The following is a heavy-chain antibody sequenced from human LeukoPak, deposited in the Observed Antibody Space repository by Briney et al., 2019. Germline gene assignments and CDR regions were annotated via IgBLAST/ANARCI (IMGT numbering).Heavy chain of an antibody. J-gene: IGHJ4*02. V-gene: IGHV1-69*05. CDR3: ARGGSRGENYFDY. D-gene: IGHD6-13*01. CDR2: IIPIFGTA. Sequence: SVRVSCKASGGTFSSYAISWVRQASGQGLEWMGRIIPIFGTANYAQKFQGRVTITTDESTSTAYMELSSLRSEDTAVYYCARGGSRGENYFDYWGQGTLVTVPS. CDR1: GGTFSSYA.